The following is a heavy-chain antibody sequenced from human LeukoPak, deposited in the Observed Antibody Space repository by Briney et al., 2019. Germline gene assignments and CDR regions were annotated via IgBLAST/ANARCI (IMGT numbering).Heavy chain of an antibody. V-gene: IGHV3-11*04. CDR1: GFTFSDYY. CDR3: VRDDDRPDNGLDY. CDR2: ISSSGSTI. J-gene: IGHJ4*02. D-gene: IGHD3-22*01. Sequence: GGSLRLSCAASGFTFSDYYMSWIRQAPGKGLEWASYISSSGSTIYYADSVKGRFTISRDNAKNSLYLQMNSLRAEDTAVYYCVRDDDRPDNGLDYWGQGTLVTVSS.